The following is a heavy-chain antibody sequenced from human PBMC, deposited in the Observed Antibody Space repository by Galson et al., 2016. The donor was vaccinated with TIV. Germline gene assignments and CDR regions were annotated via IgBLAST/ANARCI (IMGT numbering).Heavy chain of an antibody. CDR3: ATVAWFPGLSLDT. CDR2: FDPEVAKT. V-gene: IGHV1-24*01. J-gene: IGHJ5*02. Sequence: VKVSCKVSGNSLNELVIHWARQAPGKGLEWMGGFDPEVAKTVYAQKLQDRVTMAADTSTNTAYMELGSLRFEDTAVYYCATVAWFPGLSLDTWGQGTLVTVSS. CDR1: GNSLNELV. D-gene: IGHD2/OR15-2a*01.